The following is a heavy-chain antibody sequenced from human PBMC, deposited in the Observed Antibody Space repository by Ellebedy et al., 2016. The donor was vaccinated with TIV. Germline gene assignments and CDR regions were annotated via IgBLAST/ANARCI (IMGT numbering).Heavy chain of an antibody. J-gene: IGHJ6*02. CDR1: GFTFSDYY. CDR2: MNQDGSVK. Sequence: GGSLRLXCAASGFTFSDYYMSWVRQAPGKGLEWVANMNQDGSVKNYVDSVKGRFTISRDNAKNSLHLQMNSLRAEDTAVYYCARDNWPTIFAALDVWGQGTTVTVSS. D-gene: IGHD3-3*01. CDR3: ARDNWPTIFAALDV. V-gene: IGHV3-7*03.